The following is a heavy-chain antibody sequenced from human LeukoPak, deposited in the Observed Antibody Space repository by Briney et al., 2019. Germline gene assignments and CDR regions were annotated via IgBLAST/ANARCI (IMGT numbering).Heavy chain of an antibody. V-gene: IGHV1-2*02. CDR3: SRGSALNRAYSGYDPPFHY. CDR1: GYTFSDYY. Sequence: ASVKVSCKASGYTFSDYYMHWVRQAPGQGLEWMGWMNSCKGATGYAQKLQGRVTMTRDTSISTADMELNTLRSDDTAMYYCSRGSALNRAYSGYDPPFHYWGQGTLVAVSS. D-gene: IGHD5-12*01. J-gene: IGHJ4*02. CDR2: MNSCKGAT.